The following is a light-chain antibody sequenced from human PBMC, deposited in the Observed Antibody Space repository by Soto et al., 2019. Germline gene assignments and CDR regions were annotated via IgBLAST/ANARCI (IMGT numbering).Light chain of an antibody. J-gene: IGKJ4*01. CDR2: GAS. CDR1: QSVSSN. Sequence: PAPRTLSLGQRASLSCLASQSVSSNLAWYQQKPGQAPRLLIYGASNRATGIPARFSGSGSGTDFTLTISSLQSEDFAVYYCQQYNNWPPLTFGGGTKVDIK. CDR3: QQYNNWPPLT. V-gene: IGKV3D-15*01.